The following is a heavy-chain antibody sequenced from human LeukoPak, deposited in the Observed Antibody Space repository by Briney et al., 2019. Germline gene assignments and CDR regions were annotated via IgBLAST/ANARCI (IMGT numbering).Heavy chain of an antibody. V-gene: IGHV3-23*01. CDR3: AKQILRDGYNLDY. CDR2: ISGSGGST. CDR1: GFTFSSYG. Sequence: GGSLRLSCAASGFTFSSYGMSWVRQALGKGLEWVSAISGSGGSTYYADSVKGRFTISRDNSKNTLYLQMNSLRAEDTAVYYCAKQILRDGYNLDYWGQGTLVTVSS. D-gene: IGHD5-24*01. J-gene: IGHJ4*02.